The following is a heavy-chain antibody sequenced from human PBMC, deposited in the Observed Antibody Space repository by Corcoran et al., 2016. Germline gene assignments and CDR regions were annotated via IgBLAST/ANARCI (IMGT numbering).Heavy chain of an antibody. V-gene: IGHV1-18*01. CDR1: GYTFTSYG. J-gene: IGHJ5*02. CDR3: ARGRAGCFTNCYMDGLDP. D-gene: IGHD2-8*01. Sequence: QVQLVQSGGEVKKPGDSVKVSCKASGYTFTSYGFTWVRQAPGQGLEWMGWISSYNGYTKYEQKFQGRVTLTTDTATRTAYMELTNLRLDDTAVYYCARGRAGCFTNCYMDGLDPWGQGTLVTVSS. CDR2: ISSYNGYT.